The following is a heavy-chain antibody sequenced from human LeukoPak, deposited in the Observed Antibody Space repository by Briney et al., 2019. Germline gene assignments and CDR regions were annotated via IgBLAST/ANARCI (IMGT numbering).Heavy chain of an antibody. CDR2: INSDGSST. CDR3: ARGPPTTVTGRYYYYYGMDV. V-gene: IGHV3-74*01. Sequence: GGSLRLSCAASGFTFSSYWMHWVRQAPGKGLVWVSRINSDGSSTSYADSVKGRFTISRDNAKNTLYLQMNSLRAEDTAVYYCARGPPTTVTGRYYYYYGMDVWGQGTTVTVSS. J-gene: IGHJ6*02. CDR1: GFTFSSYW. D-gene: IGHD4-17*01.